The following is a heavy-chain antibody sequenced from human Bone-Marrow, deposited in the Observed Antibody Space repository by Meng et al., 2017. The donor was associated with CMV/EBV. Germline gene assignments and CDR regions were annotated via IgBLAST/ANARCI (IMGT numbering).Heavy chain of an antibody. J-gene: IGHJ6*02. D-gene: IGHD2-15*01. CDR3: AKNEGYCSGGSCYSYYYYYYGMDV. V-gene: IGHV3-48*04. Sequence: GESLKISCAASGFTFSSYSMNWVRQAPGKGLEWVSYISSSSSTIYYADSVKGRFTISRDNAKNSLYLQMNSLRAEDTAVYYCAKNEGYCSGGSCYSYYYYYYGMDVWGQGTTVTVSS. CDR1: GFTFSSYS. CDR2: ISSSSSTI.